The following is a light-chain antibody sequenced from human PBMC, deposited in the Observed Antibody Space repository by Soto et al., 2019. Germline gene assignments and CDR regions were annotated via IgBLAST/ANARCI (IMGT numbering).Light chain of an antibody. CDR3: QQYNNWYT. V-gene: IGKV3-15*01. CDR2: GAS. J-gene: IGKJ2*01. Sequence: EIVMTQSPATLSVSPGERATLSCRTSQSVSSNLAWYQQKPGQAPRLLIYGASTRATGIPARFSGSGSGTDFTLNISSLQSEDFAVYHCQQYNNWYTFGQGTKLQIK. CDR1: QSVSSN.